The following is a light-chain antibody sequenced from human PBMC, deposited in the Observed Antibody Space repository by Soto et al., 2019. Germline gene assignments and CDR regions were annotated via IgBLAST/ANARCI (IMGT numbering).Light chain of an antibody. V-gene: IGLV3-21*04. Sequence: SYELTQPPSVSVAPGKTARITCVGNNIGSYSVHWYQQKPGQAPILLIYYLSDRPSGIPERFSGSNSGNTATLTISRVEAGDEADYYCQVWDSSSVLFGGGTKVTVL. CDR2: YLS. CDR3: QVWDSSSVL. CDR1: NIGSYS. J-gene: IGLJ2*01.